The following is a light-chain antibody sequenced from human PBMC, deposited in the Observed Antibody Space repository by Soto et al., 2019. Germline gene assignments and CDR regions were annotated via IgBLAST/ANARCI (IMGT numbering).Light chain of an antibody. V-gene: IGLV2-11*01. CDR1: SSDVTTYNY. CDR2: DVN. CDR3: CSYAGSYGV. Sequence: QSALTQPRSVSGSPGQSVTISCTGTSSDVTTYNYVSWYQQHPGKAPKLMIYDVNKRPSGVPDRFSGSKSGNTASLTISGLQAEDEADYYCCSYAGSYGVFGGGTKLTVL. J-gene: IGLJ2*01.